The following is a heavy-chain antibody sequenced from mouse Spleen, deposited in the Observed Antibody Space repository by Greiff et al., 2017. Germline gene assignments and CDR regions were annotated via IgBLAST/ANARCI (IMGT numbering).Heavy chain of an antibody. CDR1: GYTFTDYN. V-gene: IGHV1-18*01. CDR3: ARAAYYSNSWAMDY. Sequence: EVQLQQSGPELVKPGASVKIPCKASGYTFTDYNMDWVKQSHGKSLEWIGDINPNNGGTIYNQKFKGKATLTVDKSSSTAYMELRSLTSEDTAVYYCARAAYYSNSWAMDYWGQGTSVTVSS. D-gene: IGHD2-5*01. J-gene: IGHJ4*01. CDR2: INPNNGGT.